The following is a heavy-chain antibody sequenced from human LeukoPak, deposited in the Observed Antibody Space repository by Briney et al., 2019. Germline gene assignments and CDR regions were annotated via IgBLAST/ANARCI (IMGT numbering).Heavy chain of an antibody. J-gene: IGHJ6*04. D-gene: IGHD3-10*01. V-gene: IGHV3-53*05. CDR3: AKDLSGEFTVSDV. CDR2: IYSGDST. CDR1: GFTVSSNY. Sequence: GGSLRLSCAASGFTVSSNYMSWVRQAPGKGLEWVSVIYSGDSTYYADSVKGRFTISRDNSKNTLYLQMNSLRAEDTAVYYCAKDLSGEFTVSDVWGKGTTVTISS.